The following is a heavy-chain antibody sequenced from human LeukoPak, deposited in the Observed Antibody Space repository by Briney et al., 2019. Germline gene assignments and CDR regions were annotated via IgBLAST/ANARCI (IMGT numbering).Heavy chain of an antibody. CDR3: EASRVGWFDP. CDR2: ISSSSSYI. Sequence: GGPLRLSCAASGFTFSSYSMNWVRQAPGKGLEWVSSISSSSSYIYYADSVKGRFTISRDNAKNSLYLQMNSLRAEDTAVYYCEASRVGWFDPWGQGTLVTVSS. V-gene: IGHV3-21*01. CDR1: GFTFSSYS. J-gene: IGHJ5*02.